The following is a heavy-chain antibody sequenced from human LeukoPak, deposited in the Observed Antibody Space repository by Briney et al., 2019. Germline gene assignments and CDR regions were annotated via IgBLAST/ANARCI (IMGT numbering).Heavy chain of an antibody. V-gene: IGHV3-7*01. CDR2: IKQDGSEK. Sequence: GGSLRLSCAASGFTFSSYWMSWVRQAPGKGLEWVANIKQDGSEKYYVDSVKGRFTISRDNAKNSLYLQMNSLRAEDTAVYYCARERAAAGTGNWFDPWGQGTLVTVSS. CDR1: GFTFSSYW. D-gene: IGHD6-13*01. J-gene: IGHJ5*02. CDR3: ARERAAAGTGNWFDP.